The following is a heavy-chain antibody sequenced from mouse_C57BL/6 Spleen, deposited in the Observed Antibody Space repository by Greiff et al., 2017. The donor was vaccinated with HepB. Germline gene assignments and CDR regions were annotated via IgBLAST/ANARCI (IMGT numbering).Heavy chain of an antibody. J-gene: IGHJ4*01. CDR2: IYPGDGDT. V-gene: IGHV1-82*01. Sequence: VQLQQSGPELVKPGASVKISCKASGYAFSSSWMNWVKQRPGKGLEWIGRIYPGDGDTNYNGKFKGKATLTADKSSSTAYMQLSSLTSEDSAVYFCARCDGSSYYAMDYWGQGTSVTVSS. CDR3: ARCDGSSYYAMDY. CDR1: GYAFSSSW. D-gene: IGHD1-1*01.